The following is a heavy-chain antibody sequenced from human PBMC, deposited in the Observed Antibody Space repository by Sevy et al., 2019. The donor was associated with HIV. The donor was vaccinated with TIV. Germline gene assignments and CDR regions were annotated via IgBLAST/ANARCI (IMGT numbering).Heavy chain of an antibody. CDR1: GGSISAYY. CDR3: GRAPPVRSGDDSLNWFDP. CDR2: IYYTGST. J-gene: IGHJ5*02. V-gene: IGHV4-59*01. Sequence: SETLSLTCTVFGGSISAYYWSWIRQSPGKGLEYIGYIYYTGSTYYNPSLKSRVTISIDTSKNQFSLRLTSVTAADTAMFYCGRAPPVRSGDDSLNWFDPWGQGTLVTVSS. D-gene: IGHD5-12*01.